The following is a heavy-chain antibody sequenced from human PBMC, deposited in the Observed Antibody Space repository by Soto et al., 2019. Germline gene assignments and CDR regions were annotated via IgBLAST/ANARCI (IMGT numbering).Heavy chain of an antibody. D-gene: IGHD5-12*01. J-gene: IGHJ4*02. CDR2: LYWDDAK. CDR1: GFSLSTSGVG. CDR3: AHVYCGYDNFDY. V-gene: IGHV2-5*02. Sequence: QITLKESGPTLAKPTQTLTLTCTFSGFSLSTSGVGVGWIRQPPGKALEWLALLYWDDAKRYSPSLKSRLTITKDTSKNQVVLTMTNMDPVDTATYYCAHVYCGYDNFDYGGQGTLVTVSS.